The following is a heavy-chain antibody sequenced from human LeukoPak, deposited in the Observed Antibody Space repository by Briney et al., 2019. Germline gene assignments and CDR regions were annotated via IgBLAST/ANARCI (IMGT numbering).Heavy chain of an antibody. Sequence: GASVKVSCKASGGTFSSYAISWVRQAPGQGLEWMGRIIPILGIANYAQKFQGRVTITADKSTSTAYMELSSLRSEDTAVYYCAREGVFGEFFDYWGQGTLVTVSS. CDR3: AREGVFGEFFDY. CDR1: GGTFSSYA. D-gene: IGHD3-10*02. CDR2: IIPILGIA. J-gene: IGHJ4*02. V-gene: IGHV1-69*04.